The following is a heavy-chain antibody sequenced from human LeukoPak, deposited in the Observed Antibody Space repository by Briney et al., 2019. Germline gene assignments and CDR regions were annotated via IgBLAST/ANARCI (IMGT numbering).Heavy chain of an antibody. D-gene: IGHD6-19*01. CDR2: INAGNGNT. Sequence: ASVKVSCKASGYTFTSYAKHWVRQAPGQRHERMGWINAGNGNTKYSQKFQVRVTITRDTSASTAYMELSRLRSEDTAVYYCARDPGYSSGWSYVDYWGQGTLVTVSS. J-gene: IGHJ4*02. CDR3: ARDPGYSSGWSYVDY. V-gene: IGHV1-3*01. CDR1: GYTFTSYA.